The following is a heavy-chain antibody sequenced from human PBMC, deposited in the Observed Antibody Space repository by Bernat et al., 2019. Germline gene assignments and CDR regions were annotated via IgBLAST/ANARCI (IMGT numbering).Heavy chain of an antibody. Sequence: QVQLVQSGAEVKKPGASVKVSCKASGYTFSSYGISWVRQAPGQGLEWMGWISTYIGNTNYAQKLQGRVTMTTDTSTSTAYMELRSLRSDDTAVYYCARERVAELLLEKVYYYYGMDVWGQGTTVTVSS. J-gene: IGHJ6*02. CDR1: GYTFSSYG. V-gene: IGHV1-18*01. D-gene: IGHD2-15*01. CDR3: ARERVAELLLEKVYYYYGMDV. CDR2: ISTYIGNT.